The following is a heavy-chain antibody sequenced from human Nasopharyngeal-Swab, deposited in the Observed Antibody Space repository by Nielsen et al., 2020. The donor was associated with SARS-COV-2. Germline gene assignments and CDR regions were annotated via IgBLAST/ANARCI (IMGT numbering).Heavy chain of an antibody. CDR2: IYYSGST. CDR3: AGRVRGVIIDWFDP. CDR1: GGSISSYY. Sequence: SETLSLTCTVSGGSISSYYWSWIRQPPGKGLEWIGYIYYSGSTNYNPSLKSRVTISVDKSKNQFSLKLSSVTAADTAVYYCAGRVRGVIIDWFDPWGQGTLVTVSS. D-gene: IGHD3-10*01. J-gene: IGHJ5*02. V-gene: IGHV4-59*12.